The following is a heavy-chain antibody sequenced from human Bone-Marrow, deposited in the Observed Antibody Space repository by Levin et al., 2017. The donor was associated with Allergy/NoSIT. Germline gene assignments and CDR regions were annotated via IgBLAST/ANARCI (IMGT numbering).Heavy chain of an antibody. J-gene: IGHJ4*02. Sequence: GGSLRLSCAASGFSFSSYGMHWVRQAPGKGLEWVAIISNDANNIYYADSVKGRFIISRDNSKNTLALTINSLRAEDTAVYYCAKDRPSGGHWAFDYWGQGTLVTVSA. CDR1: GFSFSSYG. CDR2: ISNDANNI. CDR3: AKDRPSGGHWAFDY. D-gene: IGHD1-26*01. V-gene: IGHV3-30*18.